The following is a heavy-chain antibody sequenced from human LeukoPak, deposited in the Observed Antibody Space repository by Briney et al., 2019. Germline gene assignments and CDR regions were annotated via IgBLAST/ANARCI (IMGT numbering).Heavy chain of an antibody. CDR2: FDGNGPNT. D-gene: IGHD2-8*02. CDR3: AKPRTTGLGWAQFDY. Sequence: GGSLRLSCAASGFTFSSFAMTWVRQAPGKGLEWVSGFDGNGPNTYYADSVKGRWTISRDNYRNTLYLEMNSLRPEDTAIYYCAKPRTTGLGWAQFDYWGQGSLVTVSS. V-gene: IGHV3-23*01. CDR1: GFTFSSFA. J-gene: IGHJ4*02.